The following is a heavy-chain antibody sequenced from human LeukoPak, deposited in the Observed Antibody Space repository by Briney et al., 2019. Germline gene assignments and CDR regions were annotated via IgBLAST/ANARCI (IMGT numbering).Heavy chain of an antibody. CDR3: ATSDIVVVPAAYFDY. V-gene: IGHV3-21*04. CDR2: ISSSSSYI. CDR1: GFTFSSYS. Sequence: GGSLRLSCAASGFTFSSYSMNWVRQAPGKGLEWVSSISSSSSYIYYADSVKGRFTISRDNSKNTLYLQMNSLRAEDTAVYYCATSDIVVVPAAYFDYWGQGTLVTVSS. D-gene: IGHD2-2*01. J-gene: IGHJ4*02.